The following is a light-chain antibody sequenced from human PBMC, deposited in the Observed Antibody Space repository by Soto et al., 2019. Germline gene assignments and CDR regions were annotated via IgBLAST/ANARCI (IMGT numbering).Light chain of an antibody. V-gene: IGLV1-51*01. CDR2: DNN. CDR3: GTWDSSLKVV. J-gene: IGLJ2*01. CDR1: SSNIGNNY. Sequence: QSVLTQPPSVSAAPGQKVTISCSGSSSNIGNNYVSWYQQLPGSAPKLLIYDNNKRPSGIPDRFSGSKSGTSATLGITGLQTGDDADYYCGTWDSSLKVVFGGGTKLTVL.